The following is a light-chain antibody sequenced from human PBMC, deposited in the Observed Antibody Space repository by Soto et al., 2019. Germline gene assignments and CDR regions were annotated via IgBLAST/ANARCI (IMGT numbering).Light chain of an antibody. Sequence: IVMTQSPTTLSVSPGQRATLSCRASQSVSTNLAWYQQKPGQAPRLLIYGASTRATGIPARFSGSGSGTAVTLPISGLQSDDFAVYYCQQYSNWPPWTFGQGTRVDFK. CDR2: GAS. V-gene: IGKV3D-15*01. CDR1: QSVSTN. CDR3: QQYSNWPPWT. J-gene: IGKJ1*01.